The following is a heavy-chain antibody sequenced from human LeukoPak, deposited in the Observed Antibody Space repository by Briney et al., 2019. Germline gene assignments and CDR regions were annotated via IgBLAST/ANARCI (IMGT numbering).Heavy chain of an antibody. J-gene: IGHJ4*02. CDR1: GFTVSSNY. Sequence: GGSLRLSCAASGFTVSSNYMSWVRQAPGKGLEWVSVIYSGGSTYYADSVEGRFTISRDNSKNTLYLQMNSLRAEDTAVYYCVGYSCSSTSCYTGGFDYWGQGTLVTVSS. CDR2: IYSGGST. V-gene: IGHV3-53*01. D-gene: IGHD2-2*02. CDR3: VGYSCSSTSCYTGGFDY.